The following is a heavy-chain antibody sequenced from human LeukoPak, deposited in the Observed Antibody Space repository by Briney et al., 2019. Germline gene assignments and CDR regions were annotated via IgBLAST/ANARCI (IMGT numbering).Heavy chain of an antibody. CDR1: GGSFSGYY. J-gene: IGHJ4*02. Sequence: SETLSLTCAVYGGSFSGYYWSWIRQPPGKGLEWIGEINHSGSTNYNPSLKSRVTISVDTSKNQFSLKLSSVTAADTAVYYCARAEVGATFDYWGQGTLVTVSS. D-gene: IGHD1-26*01. CDR2: INHSGST. CDR3: ARAEVGATFDY. V-gene: IGHV4-34*01.